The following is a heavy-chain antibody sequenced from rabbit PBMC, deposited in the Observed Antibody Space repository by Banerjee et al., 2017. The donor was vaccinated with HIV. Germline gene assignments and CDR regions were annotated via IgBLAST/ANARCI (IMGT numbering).Heavy chain of an antibody. CDR2: IGIGSGTT. V-gene: IGHV1S45*01. Sequence: SGYWMCWVRQAPGKGLEWIGCIGIGSGTTYYASWAKGRFTITKASSTTVTLQMTSLTAADTATYFCARGGVGSTGYTYAFDPWGQGTLVTVS. J-gene: IGHJ2*01. CDR3: ARGGVGSTGYTYAFDP. D-gene: IGHD1-1*01. CDR1: SGYW.